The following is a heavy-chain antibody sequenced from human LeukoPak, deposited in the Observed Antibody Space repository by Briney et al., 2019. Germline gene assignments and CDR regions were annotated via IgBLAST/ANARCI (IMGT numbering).Heavy chain of an antibody. Sequence: GRSLRLSCAASGFTFDDYAMHWVRQAPGKGLEWVTGISWNSGSIGYADSVKGRFTISRDNAKNSLYLQMNSLRAEDTALYYCAKDDGGSFDYWGQGTLVTVSS. CDR3: AKDDGGSFDY. J-gene: IGHJ4*02. CDR1: GFTFDDYA. CDR2: ISWNSGSI. V-gene: IGHV3-9*01.